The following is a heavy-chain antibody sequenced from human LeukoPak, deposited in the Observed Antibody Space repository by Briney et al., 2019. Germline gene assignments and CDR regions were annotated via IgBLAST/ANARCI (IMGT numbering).Heavy chain of an antibody. CDR3: AASPPLNSGSYNYFDY. CDR2: IVVGSGNT. J-gene: IGHJ4*02. D-gene: IGHD1-26*01. Sequence: SVKVSCKASGYIFTDYYMQWVRQARGQRLEWIGWIVVGSGNTNYAQKFQERVTITRDMSTSTAYMELSRLRSEDTAVYYCAASPPLNSGSYNYFDYWGQGTLVTVSS. V-gene: IGHV1-58*02. CDR1: GYIFTDYY.